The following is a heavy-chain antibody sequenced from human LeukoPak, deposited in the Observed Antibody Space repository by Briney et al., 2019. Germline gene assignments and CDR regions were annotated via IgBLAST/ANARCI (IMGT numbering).Heavy chain of an antibody. Sequence: ASVKVSCKASGYTFTAYHMHWVRQAPGQGLEWMGWINPNSGGTKYAQKFQGRVTMTRDTSISTTFMELSRLRSDDTAVYYCARDAGYYDFWSGYAWFDPWGQGTLVTVSS. CDR1: GYTFTAYH. CDR2: INPNSGGT. V-gene: IGHV1-2*02. CDR3: ARDAGYYDFWSGYAWFDP. J-gene: IGHJ5*02. D-gene: IGHD3-3*01.